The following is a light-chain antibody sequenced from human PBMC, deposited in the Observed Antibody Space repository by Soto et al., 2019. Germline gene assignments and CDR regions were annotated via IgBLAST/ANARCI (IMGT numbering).Light chain of an antibody. CDR1: ISNIGGNS. CDR3: GSWDSSLSAYV. V-gene: IGLV1-51*01. J-gene: IGLJ1*01. Sequence: SVLTQPPSLSAAPGQRVTISCSGSISNIGGNSVSWYQQLPGTAPKLLIYDDDKRPSGIPDRFSGSKSGTSATLGITGFQTGDEADYYCGSWDSSLSAYVFGTGTKVTVL. CDR2: DDD.